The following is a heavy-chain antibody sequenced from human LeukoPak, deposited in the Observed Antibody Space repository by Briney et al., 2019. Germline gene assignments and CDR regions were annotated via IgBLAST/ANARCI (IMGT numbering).Heavy chain of an antibody. J-gene: IGHJ6*02. Sequence: GRSLRLSCAASGFTFSSYSMNWVRQAPGKGLEWVSSISSSSSYIYYADSVKGQFTISRDNAKNSLYLQMNSLRAEDTAVYYCARDFRGDMVRGVHYYYGMDVWGQGTTVTVSS. D-gene: IGHD3-10*01. CDR1: GFTFSSYS. CDR2: ISSSSSYI. V-gene: IGHV3-21*01. CDR3: ARDFRGDMVRGVHYYYGMDV.